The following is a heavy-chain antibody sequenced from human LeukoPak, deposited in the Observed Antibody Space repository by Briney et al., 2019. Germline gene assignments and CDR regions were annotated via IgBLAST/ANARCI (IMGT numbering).Heavy chain of an antibody. J-gene: IGHJ6*04. V-gene: IGHV3-48*01. CDR2: ISSSSSTI. CDR3: ARVGSSPIHA. D-gene: IGHD3-10*01. CDR1: GFSFSSST. Sequence: GGSLRLSCAASGFSFSSSTMNWVRQAPGRGLEWVSYISSSSSTIYYADSVKGRFTISRDNAKNSLYLQMNSLRAEDTAVYYCARVGSSPIHAWGKGTTVTVSS.